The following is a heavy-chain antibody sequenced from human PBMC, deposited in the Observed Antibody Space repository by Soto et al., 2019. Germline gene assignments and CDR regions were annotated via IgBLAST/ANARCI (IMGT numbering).Heavy chain of an antibody. CDR2: IIPIFGTA. V-gene: IGHV1-69*01. CDR1: GGTFSSYA. Sequence: QVPLVQSGAEVKKPGSSVKVSCKASGGTFSSYAISWVRQAPGQGLEWMGGIIPIFGTANYAQKFQGRVTITADESTSTAYMELSSLRSEDTAVYYCASNMHDYGDYPNYYYYGMDVWGQGTTVTVSS. D-gene: IGHD4-17*01. J-gene: IGHJ6*02. CDR3: ASNMHDYGDYPNYYYYGMDV.